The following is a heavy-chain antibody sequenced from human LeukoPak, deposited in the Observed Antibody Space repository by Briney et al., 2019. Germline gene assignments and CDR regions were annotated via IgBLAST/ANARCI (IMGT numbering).Heavy chain of an antibody. D-gene: IGHD3-22*01. CDR1: GGTFSIYA. CDR3: ARGAMIVVVTLDY. V-gene: IGHV1-69*01. Sequence: SVTVSFTSSGGTFSIYAISWVRQAPGQGLEWMGGIIPIFGTANYAQKFQGRVTITADESTSTAYMELSSLRSEDTAVYYCARGAMIVVVTLDYWGQGTLVTVSS. CDR2: IIPIFGTA. J-gene: IGHJ4*02.